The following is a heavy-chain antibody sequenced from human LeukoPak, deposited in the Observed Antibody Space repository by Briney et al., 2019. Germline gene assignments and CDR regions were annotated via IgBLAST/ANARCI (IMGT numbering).Heavy chain of an antibody. V-gene: IGHV4-34*01. D-gene: IGHD5-18*01. CDR1: GGSFSDHY. Sequence: KPSETLSLTCAAYGGSFSDHYWNWIRQPPGKGLGWIGEINHSGTTNYNASLKSRVTISVDTSKNHFSLKLNSMTAADTAVYYCARKASHFSYGLRAIDYWGQGNLVTVSS. CDR2: INHSGTT. CDR3: ARKASHFSYGLRAIDY. J-gene: IGHJ4*02.